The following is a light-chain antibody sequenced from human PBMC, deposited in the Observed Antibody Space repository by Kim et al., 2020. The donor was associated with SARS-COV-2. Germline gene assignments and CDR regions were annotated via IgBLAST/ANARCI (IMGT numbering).Light chain of an antibody. Sequence: SASVGDRVTLTRRASRDIENYLHWYQQTPGKAPTLLVFAASTLQGGVPSRFSGSGSGTDFTLTISGLQPEDFATYYCQQSESTPYTFGQGTKVEI. J-gene: IGKJ2*01. V-gene: IGKV1-39*01. CDR3: QQSESTPYT. CDR2: AAS. CDR1: RDIENY.